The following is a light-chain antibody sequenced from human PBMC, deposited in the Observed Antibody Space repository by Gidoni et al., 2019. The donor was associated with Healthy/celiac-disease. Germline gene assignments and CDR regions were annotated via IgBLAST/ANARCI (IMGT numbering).Light chain of an antibody. CDR2: DAS. Sequence: ELVLTQSPATLSLSPGERATLSCRASQSVSSYLAWYQQKPGQAPRLLIYDASNRATGIPARFSGSGSETGFTLTISSLEPEAFAVYYCQQRSNWPPSITFGQGTRLEIK. J-gene: IGKJ5*01. V-gene: IGKV3-11*01. CDR3: QQRSNWPPSIT. CDR1: QSVSSY.